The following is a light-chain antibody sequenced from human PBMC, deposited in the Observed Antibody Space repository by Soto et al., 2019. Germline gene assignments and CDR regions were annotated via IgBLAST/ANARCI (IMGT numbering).Light chain of an antibody. J-gene: IGLJ3*02. CDR3: SSYSAYTTLWV. CDR2: GVT. V-gene: IGLV2-14*01. CDR1: SSDVGGYNY. Sequence: QSVLTQPASVSGSPGQSITISCTGTSSDVGGYNYVSWYQQHPGKAPKLMINGVTNRPSGVSNRFSGSKSGNAASLTISGLQAEDEADYYCSSYSAYTTLWVFGGGTKLTVL.